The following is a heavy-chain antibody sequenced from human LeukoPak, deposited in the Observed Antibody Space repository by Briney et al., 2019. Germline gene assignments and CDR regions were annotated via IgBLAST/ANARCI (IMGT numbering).Heavy chain of an antibody. Sequence: SETLSLTCTVSGGSISSYYLSWIRQPAGKGLEWIGRIYTSGSTNYNPSLKSRVTMSVDTSKNQFSLKLSSVTAADTAVYYCARTTSRWYYYDSSGPSFHYYYMDVWGKGTTVTVSS. CDR2: IYTSGST. CDR1: GGSISSYY. V-gene: IGHV4-4*07. J-gene: IGHJ6*03. CDR3: ARTTSRWYYYDSSGPSFHYYYMDV. D-gene: IGHD3-22*01.